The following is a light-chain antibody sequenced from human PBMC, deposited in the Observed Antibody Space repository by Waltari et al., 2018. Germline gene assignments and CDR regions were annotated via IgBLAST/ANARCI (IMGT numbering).Light chain of an antibody. CDR1: QGINNY. V-gene: IGKV1-9*01. J-gene: IGKJ1*01. CDR3: QQLNSYQWT. CDR2: AAS. Sequence: IQLTQSPSSLSASVGDRVTITCRASQGINNYLAWYQQKPGKAPKLLIYAASTLQSGVTSRFGGGGSGTDFTLTISSLQPEYFATYYCQQLNSYQWTFGQGTKVEIK.